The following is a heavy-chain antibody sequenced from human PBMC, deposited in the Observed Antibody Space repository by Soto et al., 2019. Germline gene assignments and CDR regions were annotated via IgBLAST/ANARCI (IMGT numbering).Heavy chain of an antibody. CDR1: GFAFSSYA. J-gene: IGHJ4*02. CDR3: AKENSLYCSSTSCYLDY. Sequence: GGSLRLSCAASGFAFSSYAMSWVRHAPGKGLEWVSAISGGGHNTFYADSVKGRFTISRDNSENTLYLQMSSLRAEDTAAYFCAKENSLYCSSTSCYLDYWGPGTLVPVSS. D-gene: IGHD2-2*01. V-gene: IGHV3-23*01. CDR2: ISGGGHNT.